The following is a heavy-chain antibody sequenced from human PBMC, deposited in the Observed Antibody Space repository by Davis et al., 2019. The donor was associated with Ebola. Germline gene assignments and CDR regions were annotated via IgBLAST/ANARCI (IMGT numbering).Heavy chain of an antibody. CDR1: GFTFSSYA. D-gene: IGHD2-2*01. J-gene: IGHJ3*02. CDR3: ARAVVVPAAPWGAFDI. Sequence: GESLKISCAASGFTFSSYAMHWVRQAPGKGLEWVAVISYDGSNKYYADSVKGRFTISRDNSKNTLYLQMNSLRAEDTAVYYCARAVVVPAAPWGAFDIWGQGTMVTVSS. CDR2: ISYDGSNK. V-gene: IGHV3-30-3*01.